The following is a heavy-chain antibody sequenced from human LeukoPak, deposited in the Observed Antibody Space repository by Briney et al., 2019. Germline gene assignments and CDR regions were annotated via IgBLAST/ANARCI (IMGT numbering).Heavy chain of an antibody. CDR3: AKGGYSGFDEHAFDI. Sequence: QPGGSLRLSCAASGFTFTSYAMSWVRQAPGKGLEWVSAISGSGDSTYYADSVKGHSTISRDNSKSTLYLQMNSLRADDTAIYYCAKGGYSGFDEHAFDIWGQGTMVTVSS. CDR2: ISGSGDST. V-gene: IGHV3-23*01. CDR1: GFTFTSYA. D-gene: IGHD5-12*01. J-gene: IGHJ3*02.